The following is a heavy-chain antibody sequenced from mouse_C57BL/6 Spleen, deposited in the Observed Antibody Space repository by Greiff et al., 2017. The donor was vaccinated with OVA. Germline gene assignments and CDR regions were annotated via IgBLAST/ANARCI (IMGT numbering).Heavy chain of an antibody. D-gene: IGHD2-5*01. J-gene: IGHJ3*01. CDR1: GYAFSSSW. V-gene: IGHV1-82*01. Sequence: QVQLQQPGPELVKPGASVKISCKASGYAFSSSWMNWVKQRPGKGLEWIGRIYPGDGDTNYNGKFKGKATLTADKSSSTAYMQLSSLTSEDSAVYFCAREDSNYAAYWGQGTLVTVSA. CDR3: AREDSNYAAY. CDR2: IYPGDGDT.